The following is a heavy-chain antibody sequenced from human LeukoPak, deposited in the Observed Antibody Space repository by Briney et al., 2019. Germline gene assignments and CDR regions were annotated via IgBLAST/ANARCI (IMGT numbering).Heavy chain of an antibody. J-gene: IGHJ4*02. CDR1: GFTFSSYG. D-gene: IGHD3-10*01. Sequence: GGSLRLSCTASGFTFSSYGMHWVRQAPGKGLEWVAFIRSDESNKYYADSVKGRFTISRDNAKTTLYLQMNSLRDEDTAVYYCAGDLISGSGSLGYWGQGTLVTVSS. CDR2: IRSDESNK. V-gene: IGHV3-30*02. CDR3: AGDLISGSGSLGY.